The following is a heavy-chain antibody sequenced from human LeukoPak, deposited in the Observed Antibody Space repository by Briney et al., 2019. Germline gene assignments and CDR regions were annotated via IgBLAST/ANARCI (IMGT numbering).Heavy chain of an antibody. CDR2: IKQDGSEK. J-gene: IGHJ4*02. V-gene: IGHV3-7*01. CDR1: GFTFSSYW. CDR3: AGAAGSGFEYYFDY. D-gene: IGHD3-3*01. Sequence: PGGSLRLSCAASGFTFSSYWMSWVRQAPGKGLEWVANIKQDGSEKYYVDSVKGRFTISRDNAKNSLYLQMNGLRAEDTAVYYCAGAAGSGFEYYFDYWGQGTLVTVSS.